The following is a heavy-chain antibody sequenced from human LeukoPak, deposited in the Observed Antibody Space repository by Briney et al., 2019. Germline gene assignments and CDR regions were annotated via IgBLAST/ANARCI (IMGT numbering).Heavy chain of an antibody. D-gene: IGHD1-26*01. J-gene: IGHJ4*02. CDR3: AKGSGSYSRGYFDY. V-gene: IGHV3-23*01. Sequence: PGGSLRLSCAATGFTFTNYAMSWVRQAPGKGLEWVSAISGSGGSTYYADSVKGRFTISRDNSKNTLYLQMNSLRAEDTAVYYCAKGSGSYSRGYFDYWGQGTLVTVSS. CDR1: GFTFTNYA. CDR2: ISGSGGST.